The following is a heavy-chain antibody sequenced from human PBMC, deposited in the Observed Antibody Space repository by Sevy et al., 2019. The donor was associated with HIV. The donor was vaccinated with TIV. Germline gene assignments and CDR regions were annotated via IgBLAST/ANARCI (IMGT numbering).Heavy chain of an antibody. V-gene: IGHV3-7*03. CDR1: GFTFTTYW. Sequence: GGSLRLSCAASGFTFTTYWMTWVRQAPGKGLEWVANINQDGSKINYVHSVKGRFTISRDNSKNTLYLQMNSLRAEDTAVYYCAKAVYASKVVVTNGFDYWGQGTLVTVSS. J-gene: IGHJ4*02. CDR3: AKAVYASKVVVTNGFDY. CDR2: INQDGSKI. D-gene: IGHD3-22*01.